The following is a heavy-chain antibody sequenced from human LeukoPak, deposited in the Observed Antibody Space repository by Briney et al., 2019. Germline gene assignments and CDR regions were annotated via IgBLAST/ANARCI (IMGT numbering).Heavy chain of an antibody. Sequence: GGSLRLSCAASGFTFSSYGMHWVRQAPGKGLEWVAFIRYDGSNKYYADSVKGRFTISRDNSKNTLYPQMNSLRAEDTAVYYCAKDPSLYSGSYLPIWGQGTMVTVSS. CDR2: IRYDGSNK. CDR1: GFTFSSYG. CDR3: AKDPSLYSGSYLPI. D-gene: IGHD1-26*01. J-gene: IGHJ3*02. V-gene: IGHV3-30*02.